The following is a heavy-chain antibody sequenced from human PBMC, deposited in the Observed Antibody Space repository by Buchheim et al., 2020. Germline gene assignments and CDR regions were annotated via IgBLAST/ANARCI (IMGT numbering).Heavy chain of an antibody. CDR3: ARGLLSGSDWFDP. CDR1: GGSFSGYY. CDR2: INHSGST. V-gene: IGHV4-34*01. J-gene: IGHJ5*02. D-gene: IGHD3-3*01. Sequence: QVQLQQWGAGLLKPSETLSLTCAVYGGSFSGYYWSWIRQPPGKGLEWIGEINHSGSTNYNPSLKSRVTISVDTPKNQFSLKLSSVTAADTAVYYCARGLLSGSDWFDPWGQGTL.